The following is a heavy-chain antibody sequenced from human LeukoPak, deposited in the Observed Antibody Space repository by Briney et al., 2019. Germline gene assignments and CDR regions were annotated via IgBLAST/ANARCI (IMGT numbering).Heavy chain of an antibody. V-gene: IGHV4-34*01. J-gene: IGHJ6*02. CDR3: ARGKARYCSSTSCPGRGYYYYYYGMDV. CDR1: GGSFSGYY. D-gene: IGHD2-2*01. Sequence: SETLSLTCAVYGGSFSGYYWSWIRQPPGKGLEWIGEINHSGSTNYNPSLKSRVTISVDTSKNQFSLKLSSVTAADTAVYYCARGKARYCSSTSCPGRGYYYYYYGMDVWGQGTTVTVSS. CDR2: INHSGST.